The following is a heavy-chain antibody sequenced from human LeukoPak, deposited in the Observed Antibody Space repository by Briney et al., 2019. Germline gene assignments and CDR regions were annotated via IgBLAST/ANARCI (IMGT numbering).Heavy chain of an antibody. V-gene: IGHV4-34*01. CDR2: INHSGST. CDR3: ARGWFGFWHNSYLDDNAFDV. CDR1: GGSFSGYY. Sequence: PSETLSLTCAVYGGSFSGYYWSWIRQPPGKGLEWIGEINHSGSTNYNPSLKSRVTISVDPSKNQISLNLSFVTATDTAVYYCARGWFGFWHNSYLDDNAFDVWGPGTMVTVSS. J-gene: IGHJ3*01. D-gene: IGHD3-10*01.